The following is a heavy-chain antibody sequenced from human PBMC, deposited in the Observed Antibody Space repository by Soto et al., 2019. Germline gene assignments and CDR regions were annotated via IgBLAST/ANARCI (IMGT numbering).Heavy chain of an antibody. D-gene: IGHD1-26*01. CDR3: ATVRWELHDAFDI. CDR2: IYHSGMT. Sequence: QVQLQVSGPGLVKPSQTLSLTCTVSGGSISTGGYYWSWIGQHPGRGLEWIGYIYHSGMTFSNPCLESRVAITIDTSKNKFSLRLSSVTAAETAVYYCATVRWELHDAFDIWGQGTMVSVSS. J-gene: IGHJ3*02. V-gene: IGHV4-31*03. CDR1: GGSISTGGYY.